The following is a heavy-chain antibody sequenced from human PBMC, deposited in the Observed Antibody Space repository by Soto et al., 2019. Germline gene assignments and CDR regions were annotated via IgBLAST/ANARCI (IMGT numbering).Heavy chain of an antibody. J-gene: IGHJ3*02. D-gene: IGHD3-22*01. CDR3: AIPINDSSGQGFDPGGGAFDI. V-gene: IGHV4-30-4*01. CDR2: IYYSGST. Sequence: PSETLSLTCTVSGGSISSGDYYWSWIRQPPGKGLEWIGYIYYSGSTYYNPSLKSRVTISVDTSKNQFSLKLSSVTAADTAVYYCAIPINDSSGQGFDPGGGAFDIWGQGTMVTVSS. CDR1: GGSISSGDYY.